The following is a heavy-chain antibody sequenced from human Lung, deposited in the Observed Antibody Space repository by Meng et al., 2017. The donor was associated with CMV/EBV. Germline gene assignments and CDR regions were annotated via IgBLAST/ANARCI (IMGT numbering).Heavy chain of an antibody. Sequence: GSLRLXCAVYGGSFSGYYWSWIRQPPGKGLEWIGEINHSGSTNYNPSLKSRVTISVDTSKNQFSLKLSSVTAADTAVYYCARYDFWSGYVDWGQGRLVNGYS. J-gene: IGHJ4*02. CDR1: GGSFSGYY. CDR2: INHSGST. V-gene: IGHV4-34*01. D-gene: IGHD3-3*01. CDR3: ARYDFWSGYVD.